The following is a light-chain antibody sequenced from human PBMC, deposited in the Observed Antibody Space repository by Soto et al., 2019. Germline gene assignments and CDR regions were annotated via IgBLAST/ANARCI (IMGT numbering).Light chain of an antibody. CDR2: WAS. CDR1: QNVLYSNNKNH. J-gene: IGKJ1*01. V-gene: IGKV4-1*01. CDR3: HQYCDKPWT. Sequence: DIVMTQSPDSLAVSLGERATINCKSSQNVLYSNNKNHLAWYQQKPGQPPKLLIYWASTRESGVPDRFSARRSGTDFTLTIRSLQAEDVAVYYCHQYCDKPWTFGQGTKVEIK.